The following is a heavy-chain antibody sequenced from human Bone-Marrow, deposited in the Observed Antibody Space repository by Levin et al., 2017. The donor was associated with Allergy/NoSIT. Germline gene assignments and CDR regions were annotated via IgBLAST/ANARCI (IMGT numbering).Heavy chain of an antibody. V-gene: IGHV3-64*01. J-gene: IGHJ4*02. CDR2: ISDNGGAT. Sequence: GGSLRLSCTASGFTFGNYGMHWVRQPPGKGLEYVATISDNGGATYYAKSVKGRFTISRDDSRSTLYLQMGSLRAADIGVYYCARGRGGSGSGASDSWGQGTLVTVSS. CDR1: GFTFGNYG. CDR3: ARGRGGSGSGASDS. D-gene: IGHD6-19*01.